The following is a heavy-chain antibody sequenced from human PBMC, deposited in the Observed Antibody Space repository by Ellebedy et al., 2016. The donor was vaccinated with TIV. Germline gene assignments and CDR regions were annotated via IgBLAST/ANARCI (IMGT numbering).Heavy chain of an antibody. CDR3: ARGQGWLGAFNF. CDR2: MNPKSGNT. J-gene: IGHJ3*01. V-gene: IGHV1-8*03. CDR1: GYTFSTYD. Sequence: AASVKVSCKASGYTFSTYDINWVRQATGQGLEWMGWMNPKSGNTGYAQKFQGRVTITRNTSITTAYMELSSLRFEDTAVYYCARGQGWLGAFNFWGQGTMVSVSS. D-gene: IGHD5-24*01.